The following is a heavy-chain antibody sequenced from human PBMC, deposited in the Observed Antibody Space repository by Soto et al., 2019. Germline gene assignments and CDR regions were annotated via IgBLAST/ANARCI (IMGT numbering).Heavy chain of an antibody. Sequence: SVKVSCKASGYTFTSYAISWVRQAPGQGLEWMGGIIPIFGTANYAQKFQGRVTITADESTSTAYMELSSLRSEDTAVYYCARGYCSSTSCYRPHAFDIWGQGTMVTVSS. D-gene: IGHD2-2*02. CDR3: ARGYCSSTSCYRPHAFDI. CDR2: IIPIFGTA. CDR1: GYTFTSYA. J-gene: IGHJ3*02. V-gene: IGHV1-69*13.